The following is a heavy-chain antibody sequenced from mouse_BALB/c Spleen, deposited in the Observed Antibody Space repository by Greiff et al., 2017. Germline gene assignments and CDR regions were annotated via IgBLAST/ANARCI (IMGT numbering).Heavy chain of an antibody. V-gene: IGHV3-2*02. CDR1: GYSITSDYA. Sequence: EVQLVESGPGLVKPSQSLSLTCTVTGYSITSDYAWNWIRQFPGNKLEWMGYISYSGSTSYNPSLQSRTSITRDTSKTQFFLQLNSVTTEDTATYYCAGGFADWGQGTLVTVSA. CDR2: ISYSGST. CDR3: AGGFAD. J-gene: IGHJ3*01.